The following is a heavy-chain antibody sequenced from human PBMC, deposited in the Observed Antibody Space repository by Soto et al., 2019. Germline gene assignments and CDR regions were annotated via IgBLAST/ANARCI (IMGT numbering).Heavy chain of an antibody. D-gene: IGHD3-10*01. Sequence: EVQLVETGGGLIQPGGSLRLSCAASGFTVSSNYMAWVRQAPGTGLEWVSVIYSSGLTYYADSVKGRFTISRDNSKNTRYLQMNTLRDEDTAMYYCARALGARIYYFDSWGQGTLVTVSS. J-gene: IGHJ4*02. V-gene: IGHV3-53*02. CDR1: GFTVSSNY. CDR3: ARALGARIYYFDS. CDR2: IYSSGLT.